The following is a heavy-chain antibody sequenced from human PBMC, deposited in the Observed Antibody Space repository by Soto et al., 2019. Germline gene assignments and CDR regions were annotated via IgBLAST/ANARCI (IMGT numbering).Heavy chain of an antibody. CDR2: IYYSGST. J-gene: IGHJ3*02. CDR3: ARVWGDGFDI. D-gene: IGHD1-26*01. CDR1: GGSISSYY. V-gene: IGHV4-59*01. Sequence: QVQLQESGPGLVKPSETLSLTCTASGGSISSYYWSWIRQPPGKGLEWIGYIYYSGSTNYNPSLKSRVTISVDTSKNQFSLKLSSVTAADTAVYYCARVWGDGFDIWGQGTMVTVSS.